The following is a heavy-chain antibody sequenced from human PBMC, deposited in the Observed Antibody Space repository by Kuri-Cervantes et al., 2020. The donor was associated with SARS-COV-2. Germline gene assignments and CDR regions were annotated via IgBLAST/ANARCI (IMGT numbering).Heavy chain of an antibody. CDR3: ARVSRSGYLDY. CDR2: ISSNGDST. Sequence: GGSLRLSCAASGFTFSNYAMYWVRQAPGKGLEYVSAISSNGDSTYYADSVKGRFTMSRDNSKNTLYLQMGSLRAKEMAVYYCARVSRSGYLDYWGQGTLVTVSS. CDR1: GFTFSNYA. J-gene: IGHJ4*02. V-gene: IGHV3-64*02. D-gene: IGHD3-3*01.